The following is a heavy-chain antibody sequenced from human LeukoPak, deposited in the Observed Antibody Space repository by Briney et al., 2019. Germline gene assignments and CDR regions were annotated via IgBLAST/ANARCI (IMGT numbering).Heavy chain of an antibody. CDR2: IYYSGST. CDR3: ARQEGRDGYNYTPFDY. Sequence: KPSETLSLTCTVSGGSISSSSYYWGWIRQPPGKGLEWIGSIYYSGSTYYNPSLKSRVTISVDTSKNQFSLKLSSVTAADTAVYYCARQEGRDGYNYTPFDYWGQGTLVTVSS. CDR1: GGSISSSSYY. J-gene: IGHJ4*02. V-gene: IGHV4-39*01. D-gene: IGHD5-24*01.